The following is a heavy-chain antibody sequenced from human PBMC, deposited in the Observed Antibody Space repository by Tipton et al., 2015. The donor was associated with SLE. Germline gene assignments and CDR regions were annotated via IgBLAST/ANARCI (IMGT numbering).Heavy chain of an antibody. CDR1: SGSVSSSSFY. CDR2: VYENGGT. Sequence: TLSLTCSVSSGSVSSSSFYWGWIRRPAGKGLEWIGHVYENGGTNYNPSLGSRVTMSVDTSKNQFSLELRSLTAADTAVYYCARHLCTNGVCPFDYWGQGTLVTVSS. V-gene: IGHV4-61*09. D-gene: IGHD2-8*01. CDR3: ARHLCTNGVCPFDY. J-gene: IGHJ4*02.